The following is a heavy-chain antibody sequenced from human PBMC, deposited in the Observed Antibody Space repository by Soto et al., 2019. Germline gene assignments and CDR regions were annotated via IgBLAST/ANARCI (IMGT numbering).Heavy chain of an antibody. CDR1: GYTFTSYG. V-gene: IGHV1-18*04. CDR2: ISTYSGNT. Sequence: ASGKCSCKASGYTFTSYGISWVRQAPGQGLEWMGWISTYSGNTDYAQKFQGRITMTTDTSTDTVYMELRSLRSDDTAVYFCARNLLGVFIMGDYWGQGTLVTVSS. CDR3: ARNLLGVFIMGDY. D-gene: IGHD3-3*01. J-gene: IGHJ4*02.